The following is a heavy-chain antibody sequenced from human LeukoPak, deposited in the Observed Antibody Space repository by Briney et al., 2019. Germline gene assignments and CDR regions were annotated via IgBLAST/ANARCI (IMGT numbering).Heavy chain of an antibody. CDR1: GGSFSGYY. D-gene: IGHD3-10*01. V-gene: IGHV4-34*01. CDR2: INHSGST. CDR3: ARLRRWRGGSGSYYNFYFDY. J-gene: IGHJ4*02. Sequence: SETLSLTCAVYGGSFSGYYWSWIRQPPGKGLEWIGEINHSGSTNYNPSLKSRVTISVDTSKNQFSLKLSSVTAADTAVYYCARLRRWRGGSGSYYNFYFDYWGQGTLVTVSS.